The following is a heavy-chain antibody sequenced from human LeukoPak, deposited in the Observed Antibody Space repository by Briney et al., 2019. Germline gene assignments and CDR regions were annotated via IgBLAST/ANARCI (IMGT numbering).Heavy chain of an antibody. D-gene: IGHD3-22*01. J-gene: IGHJ5*02. CDR2: TSSSDAGT. CDR1: GFTLSTYA. V-gene: IGHV3-23*01. CDR3: AKDRSAARMIVPGGWFDP. Sequence: PGGSLRLSCAASGFTLSTYAMSWVRQTPGKGLEWVAATSSSDAGTYHADSVRGRFTISRDNSKNTLYLQMNSLRAEDTAVYYCAKDRSAARMIVPGGWFDPWGQGTLVTVSS.